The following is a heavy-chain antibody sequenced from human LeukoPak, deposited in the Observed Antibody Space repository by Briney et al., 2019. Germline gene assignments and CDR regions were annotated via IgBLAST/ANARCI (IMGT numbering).Heavy chain of an antibody. V-gene: IGHV3-23*01. CDR1: GFTFRTHG. CDR2: IFPSGGEI. D-gene: IGHD2-8*02. J-gene: IGHJ4*02. Sequence: GGSLRLSCGASGFTFRTHGMNWVRQPPGKGLEWVSSIFPSGGEIHYADSVRGRFTISRDNSKSTLSLQMNSLRAEDTAIYYCATYRQVLLPFESWGQGTLVTVSS. CDR3: ATYRQVLLPFES.